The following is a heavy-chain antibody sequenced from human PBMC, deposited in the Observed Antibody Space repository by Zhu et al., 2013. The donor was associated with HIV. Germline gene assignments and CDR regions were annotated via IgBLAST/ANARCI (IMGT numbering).Heavy chain of an antibody. CDR3: ASHAAADPSWYAFDI. Sequence: QVQLQESGPGLVKPSETLSLTCAVSGASVSSTVYYWTWIRQPPGKELEWIGHIYDTGNSDYNPSLRSRVTMSLDTSKNQFSLKLSSVTAADTAVYYCASHAAADPSWYAFDIWGQGTMVTVSS. CDR1: GASVSSTVYY. D-gene: IGHD6-13*01. V-gene: IGHV4-61*08. CDR2: IYDTGNS. J-gene: IGHJ3*02.